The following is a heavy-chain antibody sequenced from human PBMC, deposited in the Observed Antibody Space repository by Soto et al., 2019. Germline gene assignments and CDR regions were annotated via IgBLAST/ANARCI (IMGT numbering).Heavy chain of an antibody. J-gene: IGHJ5*02. CDR3: ARGYCSSTSCFDP. CDR2: TYNSVNT. Sequence: TLSLTCTVSGGSISRGGYYWSWIRQNPGKGLEWIGYTYNSVNTYYNPSLKSRVTISVDTSKNQFSLKLSSVTAADTAVYYCARGYCSSTSCFDPWGQGTLVTVSS. D-gene: IGHD2-2*01. V-gene: IGHV4-31*03. CDR1: GGSISRGGYY.